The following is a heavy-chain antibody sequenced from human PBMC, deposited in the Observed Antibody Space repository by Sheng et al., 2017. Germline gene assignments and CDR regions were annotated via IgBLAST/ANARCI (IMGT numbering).Heavy chain of an antibody. D-gene: IGHD3-10*01. J-gene: IGHJ6*03. CDR2: IYYSGST. CDR3: ARGRWFGELGNYYYYMDV. Sequence: QLQLQESGPGLVKPSETLSLTCTVSGGSISSYYWSWIRQPPGKGLEWIGYIYYSGSTNYNPSLKSRVTISVDTSKNQFSLKLSSVTAADTAVYYCARGRWFGELGNYYYYMDVWGKGTTVTVSS. V-gene: IGHV4-59*01. CDR1: GGSISSYY.